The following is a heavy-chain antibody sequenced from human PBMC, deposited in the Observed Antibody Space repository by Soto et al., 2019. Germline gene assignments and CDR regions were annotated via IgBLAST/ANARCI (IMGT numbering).Heavy chain of an antibody. V-gene: IGHV1-69*01. CDR2: IIPIFGTA. CDR3: ARRRTDCSSTSCYYYYGMDV. Sequence: QVQLVQSGAEVKKPGSSVKVSCTASGGTFSSYAISWVRQAPGQGLEWMGGIIPIFGTANYAQKFQGRVTITADESTSTAYMELSSLRSEDTAVYYCARRRTDCSSTSCYYYYGMDVWGQGTTVTVSS. D-gene: IGHD2-2*01. J-gene: IGHJ6*02. CDR1: GGTFSSYA.